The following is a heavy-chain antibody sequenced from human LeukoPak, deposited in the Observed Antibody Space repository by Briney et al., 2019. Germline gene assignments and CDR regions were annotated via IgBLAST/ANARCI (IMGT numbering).Heavy chain of an antibody. CDR1: GGSISSYY. D-gene: IGHD2-15*01. CDR3: AAAPIGYCSGGSCYSWFDP. J-gene: IGHJ5*02. Sequence: SETLSLTCTVSGGSISSYYWGWIRQPPGKGLEWIGSIYYSGSTYYNPSLKSRVTISVDTSKNQFSLKLSSVTAADTAVYYCAAAPIGYCSGGSCYSWFDPWGQGTLVTVSS. CDR2: IYYSGST. V-gene: IGHV4-39*01.